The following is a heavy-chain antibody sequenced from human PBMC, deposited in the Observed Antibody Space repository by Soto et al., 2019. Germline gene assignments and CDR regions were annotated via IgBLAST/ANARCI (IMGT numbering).Heavy chain of an antibody. J-gene: IGHJ6*02. D-gene: IGHD6-6*01. V-gene: IGHV1-69*13. Sequence: ASVKVSCKASGGTFSSYAISWVRQAPGQGLEWMGGIIPIFGTANYAQKFQGRVTITADESTSTAYMELSSLRSEDTAVYYCARDMEACSEGTAARCGMDVWGQGATVTVSS. CDR2: IIPIFGTA. CDR3: ARDMEACSEGTAARCGMDV. CDR1: GGTFSSYA.